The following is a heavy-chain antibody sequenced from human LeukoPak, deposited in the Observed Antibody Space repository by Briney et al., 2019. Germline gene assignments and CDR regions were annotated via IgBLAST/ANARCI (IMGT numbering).Heavy chain of an antibody. CDR2: IYYSGST. V-gene: IGHV4-31*11. CDR1: GGPFSIYC. D-gene: IGHD3-16*02. CDR3: ARVGVITFGGVIVDN. J-gene: IGHJ4*02. Sequence: SETLSLTCGVYGGPFSIYCWNWIRQHPGKGLEWIGYIYYSGSTYYNPSLKSRVTISVDTSKNQFSLKLSSVTAADTAVYYCARVGVITFGGVIVDNWGQGTLVTVSS.